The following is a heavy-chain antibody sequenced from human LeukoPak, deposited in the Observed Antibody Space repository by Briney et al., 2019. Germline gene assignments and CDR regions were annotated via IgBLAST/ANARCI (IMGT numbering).Heavy chain of an antibody. J-gene: IGHJ5*02. CDR3: ARCSGWYSASQNWFDP. CDR1: GYTFTSYG. V-gene: IGHV1-18*01. CDR2: ISAYNGNT. Sequence: ASVKVSCKASGYTFTSYGISWVRQAPGQGLEWMGWISAYNGNTNYAQKLQGRVTMTTDTSTSTAYMELRSLRSDDTAVYCCARCSGWYSASQNWFDPWGQGTLVTVSS. D-gene: IGHD6-19*01.